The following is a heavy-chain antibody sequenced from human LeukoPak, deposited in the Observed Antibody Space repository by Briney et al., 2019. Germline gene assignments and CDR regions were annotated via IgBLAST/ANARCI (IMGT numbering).Heavy chain of an antibody. V-gene: IGHV3-7*01. CDR2: MKQDGSDK. CDR1: GFTFCVYW. D-gene: IGHD3-22*01. Sequence: GGSLRISCGGLGFTFCVYWVSWVRQASGEGLEWVANMKQDGSDKYYVDSVKGRFTISRDNAKNSLYLQMDSLRAEDTAVYYCAVAETVNSYDRLRLHHWGQGTLVTVSS. CDR3: AVAETVNSYDRLRLHH. J-gene: IGHJ5*02.